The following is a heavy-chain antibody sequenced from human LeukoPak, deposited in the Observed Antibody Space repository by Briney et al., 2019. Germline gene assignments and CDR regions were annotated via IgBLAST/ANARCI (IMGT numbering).Heavy chain of an antibody. Sequence: SETLSLTCTVSGGSISSSSYYWGWIRQPPGKGLEWIGSIYYSGSTYYNPSLKSRVTISVDTYKNQFSLKLSSVTAADTAVYYCARHRYGDSDSFDIWGQGTMVTVSS. D-gene: IGHD4-17*01. CDR2: IYYSGST. V-gene: IGHV4-39*01. CDR3: ARHRYGDSDSFDI. CDR1: GGSISSSSYY. J-gene: IGHJ3*02.